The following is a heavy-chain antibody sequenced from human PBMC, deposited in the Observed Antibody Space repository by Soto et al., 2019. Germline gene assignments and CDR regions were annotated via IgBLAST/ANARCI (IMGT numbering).Heavy chain of an antibody. CDR3: ASTYYYDSSGYEVAEYFQH. CDR1: GYSFTSYW. CDR2: IDPSDSYT. J-gene: IGHJ1*01. V-gene: IGHV5-10-1*01. Sequence: PGESLKISCKGSGYSFTSYWISWVRQVPGKGLEWMGRIDPSDSYTNYSPSFQGHVTISADKSISTAYLQWSSLKASDTAMYYCASTYYYDSSGYEVAEYFQHWGQGTLVPVSS. D-gene: IGHD3-22*01.